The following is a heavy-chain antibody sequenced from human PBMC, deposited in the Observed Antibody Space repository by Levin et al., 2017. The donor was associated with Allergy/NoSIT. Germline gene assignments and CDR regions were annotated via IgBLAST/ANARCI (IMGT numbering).Heavy chain of an antibody. CDR2: ISSSSSYI. J-gene: IGHJ4*02. D-gene: IGHD3-10*01. CDR3: ARRRFGELSPTDY. CDR1: GFTFSSYS. V-gene: IGHV3-21*01. Sequence: PGGSLRLSCAASGFTFSSYSMNWVRQAPGKGLEWVSSISSSSSYIYYADSVKGRFTISRDNAKNSLYLQMNSLRAEDTAVYYCARRRFGELSPTDYWGQGTLVTVSS.